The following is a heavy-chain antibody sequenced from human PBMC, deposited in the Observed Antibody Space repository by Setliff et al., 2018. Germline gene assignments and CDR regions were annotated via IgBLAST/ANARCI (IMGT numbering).Heavy chain of an antibody. Sequence: TLSLICTVPGGSISSGGYYWSWIRQHPGKGLEWIGYIYYSGSTSYYNPSLKSRVTISVDTSKNQFSLKLSSVTAADTAVYYCARGRAGHSGHWGQGTLVTSPQ. CDR1: GGSISSGGYY. D-gene: IGHD6-19*01. J-gene: IGHJ4*02. V-gene: IGHV4-31*03. CDR3: ARGRAGHSGH. CDR2: IYYSGSTS.